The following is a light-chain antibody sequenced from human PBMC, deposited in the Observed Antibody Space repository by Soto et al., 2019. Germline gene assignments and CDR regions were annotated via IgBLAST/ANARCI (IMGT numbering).Light chain of an antibody. Sequence: EIVMTQSPGTLSVSPGERAALSCRASQSVSSSYLAWYQQKPGQAPRLLIYGASSRATGIPDRFSGSGSGTDFTLTISRLEPEDFAVYYRQQYGSSPTFGQGTKVDIK. V-gene: IGKV3-20*01. J-gene: IGKJ1*01. CDR2: GAS. CDR1: QSVSSSY. CDR3: QQYGSSPT.